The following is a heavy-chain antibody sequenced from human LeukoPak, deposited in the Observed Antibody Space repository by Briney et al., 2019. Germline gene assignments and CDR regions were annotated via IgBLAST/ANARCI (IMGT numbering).Heavy chain of an antibody. CDR3: TRNPDGRNWFDP. Sequence: GGSQRLSCAASGFTFSHHWMHWVRQAPGKGLVWVSHISSDESSTTYADSVKGRFTISRDNRKNTLYLQMNSLRVEDTAMYYCTRNPDGRNWFDPWGQGTLVTVSS. CDR1: GFTFSHHW. D-gene: IGHD1-14*01. J-gene: IGHJ5*02. V-gene: IGHV3-74*01. CDR2: ISSDESST.